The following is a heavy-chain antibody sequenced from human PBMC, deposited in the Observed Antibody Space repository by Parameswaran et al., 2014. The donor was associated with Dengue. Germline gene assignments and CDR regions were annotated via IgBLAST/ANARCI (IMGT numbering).Heavy chain of an antibody. CDR3: ARDRDFWSMIDY. CDR1: AFTINYYW. Sequence: GESLKISCAASAFTINYYWMHWVRQAPGKGLVWVSRINSDGRSTSYADFVKGRFTVSRDNAKNTLYLQMNSLRAEDTAVYYCARDRDFWSMIDYWGQGTLVTVSS. V-gene: IGHV3-74*01. J-gene: IGHJ4*02. D-gene: IGHD3-3*01. CDR2: INSDGRST.